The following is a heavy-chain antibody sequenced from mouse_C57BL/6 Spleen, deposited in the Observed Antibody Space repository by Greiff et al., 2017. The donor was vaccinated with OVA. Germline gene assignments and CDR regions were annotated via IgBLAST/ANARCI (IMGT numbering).Heavy chain of an antibody. J-gene: IGHJ3*01. CDR3: ARGGDYDWFAY. V-gene: IGHV5-17*01. CDR1: GFTFSDYG. Sequence: VQLQQSGGGLVKPGGSLKLSCAASGFTFSDYGMHWVRQAPEKGLEWVAYISSGSSTIYYADTVKGRFTISRDNAKNTLFLQMTSLRSEDTAMYYCARGGDYDWFAYWGQGTLVTVSA. D-gene: IGHD2-4*01. CDR2: ISSGSSTI.